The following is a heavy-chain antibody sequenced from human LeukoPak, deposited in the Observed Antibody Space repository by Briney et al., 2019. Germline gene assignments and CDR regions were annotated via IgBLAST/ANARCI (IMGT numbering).Heavy chain of an antibody. CDR1: GYTFTSYD. D-gene: IGHD3-9*01. Sequence: ASVKVSCKASGYTFTSYDINWVRQATGQGLEWMGWMNPNSGNTGYAQKFQGRVTMTRNTSISTAYMELSSLRSEDTAVYYRARAGPMNYDILTGYYYYYYGMDVWGQGTTVTVSS. V-gene: IGHV1-8*01. J-gene: IGHJ6*02. CDR2: MNPNSGNT. CDR3: ARAGPMNYDILTGYYYYYYGMDV.